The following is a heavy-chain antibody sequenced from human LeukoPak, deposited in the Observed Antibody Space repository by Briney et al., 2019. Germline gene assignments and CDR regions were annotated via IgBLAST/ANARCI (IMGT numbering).Heavy chain of an antibody. J-gene: IGHJ4*02. Sequence: GGSLRLSCAASGFTFSSYSMNWVRQAPGKGLEWVSSISSSSSYIYYADSVKGRFTISRDNAKNSLYLQMNSLRAEDTAVYYCARGQGRDYVWGSYRTPLIEYYFDYWGQGTLVTVSS. CDR2: ISSSSSYI. V-gene: IGHV3-21*01. CDR3: ARGQGRDYVWGSYRTPLIEYYFDY. D-gene: IGHD3-16*02. CDR1: GFTFSSYS.